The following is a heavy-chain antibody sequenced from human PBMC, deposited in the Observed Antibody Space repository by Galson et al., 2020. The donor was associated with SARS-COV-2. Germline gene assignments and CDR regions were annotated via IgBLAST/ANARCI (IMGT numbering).Heavy chain of an antibody. CDR1: GFTFSTYW. V-gene: IGHV3-7*03. J-gene: IGHJ4*02. CDR3: ARWPYYSGSETYHYFDY. Sequence: GGSLRLSCAASGFTFSTYWMSWVRQAPGKGLEWVANIKEDGSEKSYVDSVKGRFTISRDNAKNSVYLQMNSLRAEDTAVYYCARWPYYSGSETYHYFDYWGQGTLVTVSS. CDR2: IKEDGSEK. D-gene: IGHD3-10*01.